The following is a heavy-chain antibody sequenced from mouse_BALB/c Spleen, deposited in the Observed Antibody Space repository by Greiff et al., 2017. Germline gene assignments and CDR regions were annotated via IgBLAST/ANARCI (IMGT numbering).Heavy chain of an antibody. Sequence: EVKLQESGGGLVQPGGSRKLSCAASGFTFSSFGMHWVRQAPEKGLEWVAYISSGSSTIYYADTVKGRFTISRDNPKNTLFLQMTSLRSEDTAMYYCARQGSYYGYSDWYFDVWGAGTTVTVSS. V-gene: IGHV5-17*02. J-gene: IGHJ1*01. CDR3: ARQGSYYGYSDWYFDV. CDR2: ISSGSSTI. CDR1: GFTFSSFG. D-gene: IGHD1-2*01.